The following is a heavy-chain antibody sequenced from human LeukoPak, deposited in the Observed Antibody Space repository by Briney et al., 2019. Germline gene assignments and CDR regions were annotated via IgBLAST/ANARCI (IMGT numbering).Heavy chain of an antibody. CDR3: ARDNCSSTSCYGGFDY. Sequence: SESLSLTCAVYGGSFSGYYWSWLRQPPGKGLEWIGEINHSGSTNYNPSLKSRVTISVDTSKNQFSLKLSSVTAADTAVYYCARDNCSSTSCYGGFDYWGQGTLVTVSS. J-gene: IGHJ4*02. CDR1: GGSFSGYY. D-gene: IGHD2-2*01. CDR2: INHSGST. V-gene: IGHV4-34*01.